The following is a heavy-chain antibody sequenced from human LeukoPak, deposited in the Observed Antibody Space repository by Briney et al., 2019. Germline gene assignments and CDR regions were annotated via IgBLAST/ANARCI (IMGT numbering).Heavy chain of an antibody. CDR1: GFTFSSYG. CDR2: ISYDGSNK. D-gene: IGHD3-10*01. CDR3: AKSSNHGSGSYYY. J-gene: IGHJ4*02. Sequence: GTSLRLSCAASGFTFSSYGMHWVRQAPGKGLEWVAVISYDGSNKYYADSVKGRFTISRDNSKNTLYLQMNSLRAEDTAVYYCAKSSNHGSGSYYYWGQGTLVTVSS. V-gene: IGHV3-30*18.